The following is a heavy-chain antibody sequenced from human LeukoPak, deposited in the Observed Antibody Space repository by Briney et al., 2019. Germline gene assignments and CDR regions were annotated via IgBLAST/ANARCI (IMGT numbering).Heavy chain of an antibody. CDR3: ARDRYCTNGVCYDMDV. J-gene: IGHJ6*03. D-gene: IGHD2-8*01. CDR2: IKQDGSEK. CDR1: GFTFSSYW. Sequence: GGSLRLSCAASGFTFSSYWMSWVRQAPGKGLEWVANIKQDGSEKYYVDSVKGRFTISRDNAKNSLYLQMNSLRAEDAAVYYCARDRYCTNGVCYDMDVWGKGTTVTVSS. V-gene: IGHV3-7*01.